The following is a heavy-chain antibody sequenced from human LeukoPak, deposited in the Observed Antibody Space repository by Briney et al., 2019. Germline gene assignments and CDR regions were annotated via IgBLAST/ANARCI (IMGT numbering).Heavy chain of an antibody. J-gene: IGHJ4*02. CDR3: ARVLHAPYLIDS. V-gene: IGHV4-38-2*02. CDR1: DSSITSTYY. D-gene: IGHD2-8*01. Sequence: PSETLSLTCTVSDSSITSTYYWAWFRQPPGKGLEWIATVFRLQTVRPFYNPSLESRVTMSLDPSQNQFSLNLTSVTAADTALYFCARVLHAPYLIDSWGQGTIVTVSS. CDR2: VFRLQTVRP.